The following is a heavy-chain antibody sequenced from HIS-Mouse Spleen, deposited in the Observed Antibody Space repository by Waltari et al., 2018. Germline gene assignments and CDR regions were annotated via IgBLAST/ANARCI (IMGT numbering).Heavy chain of an antibody. J-gene: IGHJ3*02. CDR1: GGSISSNY. D-gene: IGHD3-3*01. CDR2: IYTSGRP. V-gene: IGHV4-4*07. CDR3: ARDFHDFWSGYYGGDKKHDAFDI. Sequence: QVQLQESGPGLVKPSETLSLTCTVSGGSISSNYWSWIRQPAGKGLEWIGRIYTSGRPNYNPSLKSRVNMSVDTSKNQFSLKLSSVTAADTAVYYCARDFHDFWSGYYGGDKKHDAFDIWGQGTMVTVSS.